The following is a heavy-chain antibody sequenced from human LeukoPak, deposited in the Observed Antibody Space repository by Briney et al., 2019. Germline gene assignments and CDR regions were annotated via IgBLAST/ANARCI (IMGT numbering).Heavy chain of an antibody. CDR2: IYTSGST. CDR3: ARAGYGGNPGYFDY. D-gene: IGHD4-23*01. V-gene: IGHV4-4*07. CDR1: GGSISSYY. J-gene: IGHJ4*02. Sequence: PSETLSLTCTVFGGSISSYYWSWIRQPAGKGLEWIGRIYTSGSTNYNPSLKIRVTMSVDTSKNQFSLKLSSVTAADTAVYYCARAGYGGNPGYFDYWGQGTLVTVSS.